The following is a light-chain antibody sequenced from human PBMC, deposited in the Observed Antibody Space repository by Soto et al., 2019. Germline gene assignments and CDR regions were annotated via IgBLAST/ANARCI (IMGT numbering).Light chain of an antibody. V-gene: IGKV1-39*01. CDR1: QSISSY. Sequence: DSQMTQSPSSLSASVGDRVAITCRASQSISSYLNWYQQKPGKAPKLLIYAASSLQSGVPSRFSGSGSGTDFTLTISSLQPEDFATYYCQQSYSTLLTFGGGTKV. CDR3: QQSYSTLLT. J-gene: IGKJ4*01. CDR2: AAS.